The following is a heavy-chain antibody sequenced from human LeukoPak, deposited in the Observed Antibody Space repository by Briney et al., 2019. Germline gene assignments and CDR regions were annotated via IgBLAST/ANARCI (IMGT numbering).Heavy chain of an antibody. CDR2: ISGRDGST. D-gene: IGHD4-17*01. Sequence: GGSLRLSCAASGFTFSSYAMSWVRQAPGRGLEWVSAISGRDGSTYYADSVKGRFTISRDNSKNTLYLQMNSLRAEDTAVCYCAKETSYGDYDWFDPWGQGTLVTVSS. CDR1: GFTFSSYA. J-gene: IGHJ5*02. V-gene: IGHV3-23*01. CDR3: AKETSYGDYDWFDP.